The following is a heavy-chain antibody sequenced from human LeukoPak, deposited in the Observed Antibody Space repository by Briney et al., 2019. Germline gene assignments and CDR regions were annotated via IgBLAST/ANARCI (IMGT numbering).Heavy chain of an antibody. CDR1: GGSISSYY. Sequence: SETLSLTCTVSGGSISSYYWSWIRQPPGKGLEWIGYIYYSGRTSYNPSLKSRVITSVNMSKSQVSLKLSSVTAADTAVYYCARHGGSYYYDWYFDNWGQGTLVTVTS. CDR3: ARHGGSYYYDWYFDN. V-gene: IGHV4-59*08. D-gene: IGHD3-16*01. CDR2: IYYSGRT. J-gene: IGHJ4*02.